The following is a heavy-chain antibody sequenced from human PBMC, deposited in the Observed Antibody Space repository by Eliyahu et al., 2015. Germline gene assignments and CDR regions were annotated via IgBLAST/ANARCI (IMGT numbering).Heavy chain of an antibody. CDR3: ARKGEPDKCSGGSCYAYWYFDL. CDR1: GYTFTAYX. D-gene: IGHD2-15*01. V-gene: IGHV1-2*06. CDR2: INPXSGGT. J-gene: IGHJ2*01. Sequence: QVQLVQSGAEVKKPGASVKVXCKASGYTFTAYXMHWVRQAPGQGLEWMGRINPXSGGTNYAQKFQGRVTMTRDTSISTAYMELSRLRSDDTAVYYCARKGEPDKCSGGSCYAYWYFDLWGRGTLVTVSS.